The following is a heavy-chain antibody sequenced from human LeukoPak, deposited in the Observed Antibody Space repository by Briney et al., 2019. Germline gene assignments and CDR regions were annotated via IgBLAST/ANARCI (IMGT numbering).Heavy chain of an antibody. CDR3: ARERLPGDFWSSPATSFDY. Sequence: GSSVKVSCKASGGSFNSYAFSWVRQAPGQGLEWMGRITPLLDKTNYAQKFQGRVAITADKATTTAFMELRSLRSEDTAVYYCARERLPGDFWSSPATSFDYWGQGTLVTVSS. J-gene: IGHJ4*02. V-gene: IGHV1-69*04. D-gene: IGHD3-3*01. CDR2: ITPLLDKT. CDR1: GGSFNSYA.